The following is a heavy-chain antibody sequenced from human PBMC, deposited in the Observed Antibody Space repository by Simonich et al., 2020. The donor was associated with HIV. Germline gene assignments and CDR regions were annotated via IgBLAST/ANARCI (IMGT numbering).Heavy chain of an antibody. CDR1: GGSFSVYY. V-gene: IGHV4-34*01. J-gene: IGHJ1*01. D-gene: IGHD6-13*01. Sequence: QVQLQQWGAGLLKPSETLSLTCAVYGGSFSVYYWGWIRQPPGKGLEWIGEINHSGSTNYNPSLKRRVTISVDTSKNQFSLKLSSVTAADTAVYYCARLTAGGLGEYFQHWGQGTLVTVSS. CDR2: INHSGST. CDR3: ARLTAGGLGEYFQH.